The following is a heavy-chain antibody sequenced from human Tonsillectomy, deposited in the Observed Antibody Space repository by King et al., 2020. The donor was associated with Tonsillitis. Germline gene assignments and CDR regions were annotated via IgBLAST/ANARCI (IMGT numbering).Heavy chain of an antibody. D-gene: IGHD1-26*01. J-gene: IGHJ4*02. CDR2: MYYSGTI. V-gene: IGHV4-39*01. CDR1: GGSISSSDHY. CDR3: ARSVSGSFDY. Sequence: LQLQESGPGVVKPSETLSLTCTVSGGSISSSDHYWAWIRQPPGKGLEWIGYMYYSGTIFYNPSLKSRITISGGTSANRFSLKLSSGTAADTAVYFCARSVSGSFDYWGQGALVTVSS.